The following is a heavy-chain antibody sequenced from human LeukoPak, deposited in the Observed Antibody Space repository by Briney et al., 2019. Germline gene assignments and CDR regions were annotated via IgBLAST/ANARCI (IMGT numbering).Heavy chain of an antibody. CDR2: IKQDGSEK. V-gene: IGHV3-7*01. Sequence: PGRSLRLACAASGFTFSSYWMSWVRQAPGKGLEWVANIKQDGSEKYYVDSVKGRFTISRDNAKNSLYLQMNSLRAEDTAVYYCAREYRTRITMIVVGPWFDPWGQGTLVTVSS. CDR3: AREYRTRITMIVVGPWFDP. J-gene: IGHJ5*02. D-gene: IGHD3-22*01. CDR1: GFTFSSYW.